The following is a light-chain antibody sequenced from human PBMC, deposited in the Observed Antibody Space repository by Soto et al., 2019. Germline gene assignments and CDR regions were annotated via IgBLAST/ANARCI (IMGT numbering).Light chain of an antibody. J-gene: IGKJ1*01. CDR3: QQYGRSPET. CDR1: QSVSSNY. CDR2: GAS. V-gene: IGKV3-20*01. Sequence: EIVLTQSPATLSLSPGERATLSCRASQSVSSNYLAWYQQKPGQAPRLLIYGASSRATGIPDRFSGSGSGTDFTLTISRLETEDFAVYYCQQYGRSPETVGQGTKVDIK.